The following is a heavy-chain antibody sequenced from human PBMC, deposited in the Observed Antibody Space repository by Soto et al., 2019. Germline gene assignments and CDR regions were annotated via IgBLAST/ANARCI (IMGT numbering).Heavy chain of an antibody. CDR3: ARHPGIAGDAFDI. D-gene: IGHD6-13*01. Sequence: SETLSLTCTVSGGSISSYYWSWIRQPPGKGLEWIGYIYYSGSTNYNPSLKSRVTISVDTSKNQFSLKLSSVTAADTAVYYCARHPGIAGDAFDIWGQGTMVTVSS. J-gene: IGHJ3*02. CDR2: IYYSGST. CDR1: GGSISSYY. V-gene: IGHV4-59*08.